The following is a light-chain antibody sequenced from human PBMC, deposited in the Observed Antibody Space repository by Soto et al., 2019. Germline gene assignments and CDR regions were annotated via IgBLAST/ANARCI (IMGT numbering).Light chain of an antibody. CDR2: AAS. CDR1: QSISSY. CDR3: QQSYSTPLT. Sequence: DIQMTQSPSSLSASVGDRVTITCRASQSISSYLNWYQQKPGKAPKLLIYAASSLQSGVPSRFSGSVSGTDFTLTICSLQPEDFATYYCQQSYSTPLTFGGGPKVEIK. V-gene: IGKV1-39*01. J-gene: IGKJ4*01.